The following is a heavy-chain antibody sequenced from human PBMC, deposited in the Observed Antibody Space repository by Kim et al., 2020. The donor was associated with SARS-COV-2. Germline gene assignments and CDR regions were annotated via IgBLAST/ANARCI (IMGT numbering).Heavy chain of an antibody. CDR3: ARYSSSRGVDY. V-gene: IGHV1-2*02. CDR2: T. D-gene: IGHD6-13*01. J-gene: IGHJ4*02. Sequence: TNYAQKFQGRVTMTRDTSISTAYMELSRLRSDDTAVYYCARYSSSRGVDYWGQGTLVTVSS.